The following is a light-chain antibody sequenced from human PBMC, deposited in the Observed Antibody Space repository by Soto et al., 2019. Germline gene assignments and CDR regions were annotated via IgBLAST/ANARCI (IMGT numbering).Light chain of an antibody. J-gene: IGLJ1*01. CDR1: SSKIGSNT. CDR3: QSYDSSLRGSV. Sequence: QSVLTQPPSASGTPGQRVTISCSGRSSKIGSNTVNWYQQVPGTAPKLLIFGNSNRPSGVPDRFSGSKSDSSASLAITGLQAEDEADYYCQSYDSSLRGSVFGTGTKVTVL. CDR2: GNS. V-gene: IGLV1-40*01.